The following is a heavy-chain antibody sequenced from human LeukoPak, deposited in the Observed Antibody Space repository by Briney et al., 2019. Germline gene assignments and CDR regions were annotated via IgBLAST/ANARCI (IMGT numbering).Heavy chain of an antibody. Sequence: GGSLRHSCAASGFTFSSSWMSWVRQAPGKGLEWVANIKQDGGEKYYVDSVKGRFTISRDNAKNSLYLQMNSLRAEDTAVYYCVRDEYRSSWYWGQGTLVTVSS. CDR2: IKQDGGEK. D-gene: IGHD6-13*01. CDR3: VRDEYRSSWY. V-gene: IGHV3-7*05. CDR1: GFTFSSSW. J-gene: IGHJ4*02.